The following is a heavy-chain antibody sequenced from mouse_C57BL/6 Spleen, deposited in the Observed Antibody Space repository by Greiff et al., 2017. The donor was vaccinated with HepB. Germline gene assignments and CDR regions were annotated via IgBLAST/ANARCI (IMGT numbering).Heavy chain of an antibody. Sequence: EVKLVESGGGLVQPGGSLKLSCAASGFTFSDYGMAWVRQAPRKGPEWVAFISNLAYSIYYADTVTGRFTISRENAKNTLYLEMSSLRSEDTAMYYCARRITTGHFDYWGQGTTLTVSS. D-gene: IGHD1-1*01. CDR1: GFTFSDYG. CDR2: ISNLAYSI. J-gene: IGHJ2*01. CDR3: ARRITTGHFDY. V-gene: IGHV5-15*04.